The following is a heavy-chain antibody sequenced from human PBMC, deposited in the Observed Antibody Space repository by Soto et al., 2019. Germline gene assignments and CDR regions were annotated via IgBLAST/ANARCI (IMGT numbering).Heavy chain of an antibody. J-gene: IGHJ6*02. CDR2: IYYSGST. V-gene: IGHV4-59*01. CDR1: GGSISSYY. CDR3: ARDDHMGDYYYGMDV. Sequence: PSETLSLTCTVSGGSISSYYWSWIRQPPGKGLEWIGYIYYSGSTNYNPSLKSRVTISVDTSKNQFSLKLSSVTAADTAVYYCARDDHMGDYYYGMDVWGQGTTVTV.